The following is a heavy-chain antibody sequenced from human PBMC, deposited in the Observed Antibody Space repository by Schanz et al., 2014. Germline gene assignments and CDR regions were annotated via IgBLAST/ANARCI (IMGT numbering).Heavy chain of an antibody. D-gene: IGHD1-7*01. CDR3: AMGGYQLRH. Sequence: EVQLLESGGGFVQPGGSLRLSCVASGVTFSSYAMSWVRQASGKGLEWVSAISGSGASTYYADSVKGRFTISRDNSKNTLYLQMNSLRVEDTAVYYCAMGGYQLRHWGQGTLVTVSS. CDR1: GVTFSSYA. CDR2: ISGSGAST. J-gene: IGHJ4*02. V-gene: IGHV3-23*01.